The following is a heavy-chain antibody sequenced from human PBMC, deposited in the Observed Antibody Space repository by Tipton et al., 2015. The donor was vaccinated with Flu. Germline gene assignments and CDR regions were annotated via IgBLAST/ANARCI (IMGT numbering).Heavy chain of an antibody. CDR2: INHSGST. D-gene: IGHD6-13*01. J-gene: IGHJ4*02. CDR3: ARGARWAAAGTKIFVSNFYY. CDR1: GGSFSGYY. Sequence: TLSLTCAVYGGSFSGYYWSWIRQPPGKGLEWIGEINHSGSTNYNPSLKSRVTISVDTSKNQFSLKLSSVTAADTAVYYCARGARWAAAGTKIFVSNFYYWGQGTLVPVSP. V-gene: IGHV4-34*01.